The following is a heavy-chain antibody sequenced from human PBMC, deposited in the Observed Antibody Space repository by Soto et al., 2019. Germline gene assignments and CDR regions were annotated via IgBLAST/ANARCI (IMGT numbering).Heavy chain of an antibody. V-gene: IGHV4-34*01. CDR2: INHSGTT. D-gene: IGHD3-22*01. Sequence: SSETLSLTCAVYGGSFSCYYWTWIRQPPGKGLEWIGEINHSGTTTYNPSLKSRVTISVDTSRDQFSLRLSSVTAADTAVYFCERGGFHRGNYSILDYWGQGALVTVSS. J-gene: IGHJ4*02. CDR1: GGSFSCYY. CDR3: ERGGFHRGNYSILDY.